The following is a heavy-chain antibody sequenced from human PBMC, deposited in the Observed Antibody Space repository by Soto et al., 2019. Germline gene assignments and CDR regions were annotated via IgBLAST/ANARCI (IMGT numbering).Heavy chain of an antibody. V-gene: IGHV4-59*01. J-gene: IGHJ4*02. D-gene: IGHD6-19*01. CDR1: GVSFNRYY. CDR2: INYFGAT. CDR3: ARHSSAWYRRFDF. Sequence: QVQLQESGPGLVKPLETLSLTCNVSGVSFNRYYWSWIRQAPGKGLEWAGYINYFGATEYNPSLNSRVTISSATSRSHSSLRVTSVTASETAVYYCARHSSAWYRRFDFWGQGSLVTVSS.